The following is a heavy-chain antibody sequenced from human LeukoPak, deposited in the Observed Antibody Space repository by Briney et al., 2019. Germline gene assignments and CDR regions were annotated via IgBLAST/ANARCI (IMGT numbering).Heavy chain of an antibody. CDR1: GYSFTSYA. Sequence: ASVKVSCKASGYSFTSYAISWLRQAPGQGLEWMGWISRYNGDTKYAQKVQGRVTMTTDTSTSTACMDLRNLRSDDTAVYYCARDYIAPYSSGWYPDYWGQGTLVTVSS. D-gene: IGHD6-19*01. J-gene: IGHJ4*02. CDR3: ARDYIAPYSSGWYPDY. CDR2: ISRYNGDT. V-gene: IGHV1-18*04.